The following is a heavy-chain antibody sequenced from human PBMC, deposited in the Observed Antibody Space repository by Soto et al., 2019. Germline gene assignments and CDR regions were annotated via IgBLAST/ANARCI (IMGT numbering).Heavy chain of an antibody. J-gene: IGHJ4*02. V-gene: IGHV3-23*01. CDR1: GFTFSSYA. CDR3: AKSTPRAPTVVTLVYCDC. Sequence: PGGSRSLSCAASGFTFSSYAMSWVLQAPGKGLEWGSAISGSGGSTYYADSVKGRFTISRDNSKNRLYLEMNSLIAEDTAVSYCAKSTPRAPTVVTLVYCDCCRQGTLVSVSS. CDR2: ISGSGGST. D-gene: IGHD3-22*01.